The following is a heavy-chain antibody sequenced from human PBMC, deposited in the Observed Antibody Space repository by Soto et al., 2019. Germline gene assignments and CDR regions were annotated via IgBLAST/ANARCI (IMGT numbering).Heavy chain of an antibody. V-gene: IGHV3-15*01. Sequence: EVQLVESGGGLVKPGGSPRLSCAASGFNFIHLWMTCVRQAPGKGLEWVGRIKSINHGGTTVYAAHVKGRVTISRDDSKNTLYLPLNRLKAEDRGVYSGTSDRTLTGGGVIDTWGQGTMVTVSS. CDR1: GFNFIHLW. D-gene: IGHD3-16*02. CDR2: IKSINHGGTT. CDR3: TSDRTLTGGGVIDT. J-gene: IGHJ3*02.